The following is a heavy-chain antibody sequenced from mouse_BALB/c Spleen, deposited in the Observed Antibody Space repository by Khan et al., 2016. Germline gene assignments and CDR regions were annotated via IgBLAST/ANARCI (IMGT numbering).Heavy chain of an antibody. CDR2: TFPSDSYT. Sequence: QVQLQQSGAELVRPGASVKLSCKASGYTFTSYWINWMKQRPGQGLEWIGNTFPSDSYTNYNQKFRDKATLTVDKSSSTAYMQLSSPKSEDSAVYYCTRGESTMIRGFAYWGQGTLVTVSA. CDR3: TRGESTMIRGFAY. V-gene: IGHV1-69*02. J-gene: IGHJ3*01. D-gene: IGHD2-4*01. CDR1: GYTFTSYW.